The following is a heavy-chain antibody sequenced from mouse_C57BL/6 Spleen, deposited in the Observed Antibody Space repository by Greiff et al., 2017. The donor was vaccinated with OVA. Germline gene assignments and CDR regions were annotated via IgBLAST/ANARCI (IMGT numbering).Heavy chain of an antibody. D-gene: IGHD1-1*01. CDR1: GYTFTDYE. V-gene: IGHV1-15*01. Sequence: QVQLKESGAELVRPGASVTLSCKASGYTFTDYEMHWVKQTPVHGLEWIGAIDPETGGTAYNQKFKGKAILTADKSSSTAYMELRSLTSEDSAVYYCTRPVLYGSSPYWYFDVWGTGTTVTVSS. J-gene: IGHJ1*03. CDR2: IDPETGGT. CDR3: TRPVLYGSSPYWYFDV.